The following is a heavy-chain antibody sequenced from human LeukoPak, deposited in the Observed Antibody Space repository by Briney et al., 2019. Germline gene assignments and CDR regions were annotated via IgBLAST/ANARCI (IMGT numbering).Heavy chain of an antibody. Sequence: ASVKVSCKASGYTFTGYYMHWVRQAPGQGLEWMGWINPNSGGTNYAQKFQGRVTMTRDTSISTDYMELSRLRSDDTAVYYCARTDGIVVVTASVAVFDPWGQGTLVTVSS. CDR1: GYTFTGYY. J-gene: IGHJ5*02. D-gene: IGHD2-21*02. V-gene: IGHV1-2*02. CDR3: ARTDGIVVVTASVAVFDP. CDR2: INPNSGGT.